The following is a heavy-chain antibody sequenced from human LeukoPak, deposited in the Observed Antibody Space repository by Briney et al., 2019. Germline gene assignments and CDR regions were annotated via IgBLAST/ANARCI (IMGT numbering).Heavy chain of an antibody. CDR1: GFTFASCA. J-gene: IGHJ4*02. CDR3: AKAPFIEGRIFDY. Sequence: PGGSLRLSCTASGFTFASCAMSWVRQAPGKGLEWVSTIGGSGVNTYYAGSVKGRFTISRDNSKNTLFLQVSSLRAEDTAVYYGAKAPFIEGRIFDYWGQGALVTVSS. V-gene: IGHV3-23*01. D-gene: IGHD3-16*02. CDR2: IGGSGVNT.